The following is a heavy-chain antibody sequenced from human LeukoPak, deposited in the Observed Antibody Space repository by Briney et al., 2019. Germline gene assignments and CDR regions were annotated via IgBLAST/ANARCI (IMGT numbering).Heavy chain of an antibody. CDR2: IYNGVPT. J-gene: IGHJ4*02. Sequence: SETLSLTCATSGVSISRFYWSWVRQPPGKGLEWIGNIYNGVPTFFNPSLKSRVTISVDTSRRQFSLELASVTAADTAVYYCVQTTGWPGFDYWGQGILVTVSS. CDR1: GVSISRFY. CDR3: VQTTGWPGFDY. V-gene: IGHV4-4*09. D-gene: IGHD6-19*01.